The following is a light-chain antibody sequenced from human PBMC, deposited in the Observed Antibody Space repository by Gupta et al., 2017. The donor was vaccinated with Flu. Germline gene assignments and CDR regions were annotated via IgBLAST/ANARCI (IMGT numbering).Light chain of an antibody. Sequence: GESASISCNADQSLRQPHGYSHLDWDLQRQGQSPQRLIDLGALRTSGVPDRFGGTGSDTSFTLRISRVGTEDVGVEYCMEGLQNGTGRLSFGGGTTVDIK. CDR3: MEGLQNGTGRLS. CDR2: LGA. J-gene: IGKJ4*01. V-gene: IGKV2-28*01. CDR1: QSLRQPHGYSH.